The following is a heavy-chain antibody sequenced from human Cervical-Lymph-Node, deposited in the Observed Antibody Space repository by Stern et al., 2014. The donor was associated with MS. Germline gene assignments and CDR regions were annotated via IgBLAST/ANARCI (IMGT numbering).Heavy chain of an antibody. CDR2: INPTGGSP. J-gene: IGHJ4*02. CDR3: ALAVTGTCDY. Sequence: VQLVESGAEVKKPGASVKVSCKASGHTFTSYYMHWVRQAPGHGLEWMGIINPTGGSPNYAQKFRGRVTMTRDTSTSTVYMELSSLRSEDTAVYYCALAVTGTCDYWGQGTLVTVSS. CDR1: GHTFTSYY. V-gene: IGHV1-46*01. D-gene: IGHD6-19*01.